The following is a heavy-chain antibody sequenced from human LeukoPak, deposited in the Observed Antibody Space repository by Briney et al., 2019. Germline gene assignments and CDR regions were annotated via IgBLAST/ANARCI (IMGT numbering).Heavy chain of an antibody. CDR2: IGISSGNT. CDR1: GFTFSSYS. J-gene: IGHJ4*02. CDR3: ARDYRYAFDN. Sequence: PEGSLRLSCAASGFTFSSYSMNWVRQAPGKGLEWISYIGISSGNTKYADSVKGRFTISGDNAKNSLYLQMNSLRVEDTAVYYCARDYRYAFDNWGQGILVTVSS. D-gene: IGHD5-12*01. V-gene: IGHV3-48*04.